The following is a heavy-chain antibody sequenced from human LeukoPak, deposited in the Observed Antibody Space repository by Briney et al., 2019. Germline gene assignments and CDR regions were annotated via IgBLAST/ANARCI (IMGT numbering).Heavy chain of an antibody. CDR2: INPNNGGT. D-gene: IGHD6-6*01. J-gene: IGHJ6*03. CDR1: GYTFTAYY. V-gene: IGHV1-2*02. CDR3: AADRLSRADYMDF. Sequence: ASVKVSCKASGYTFTAYYMHWVRQAPGQGLEWMGWINPNNGGTNYAQKFQGRFTMTRDTSTGTAYMELSRLRPDDTAVYYCAADRLSRADYMDFWGKGTTVTVSS.